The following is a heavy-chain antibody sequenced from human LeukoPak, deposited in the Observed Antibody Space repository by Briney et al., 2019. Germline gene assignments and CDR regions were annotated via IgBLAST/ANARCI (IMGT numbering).Heavy chain of an antibody. J-gene: IGHJ6*02. CDR2: ISGSGGST. Sequence: GGSLRLSCAASGFTFSSYAMSWVRQAPGKGLEWVSAISGSGGSTYYADSVKGRFTISRDNSKNTLYLQMNSLRAEDTAVYYCAKAEGATLYYYGVDVWGQGTTVTVSS. V-gene: IGHV3-23*01. CDR3: AKAEGATLYYYGVDV. CDR1: GFTFSSYA.